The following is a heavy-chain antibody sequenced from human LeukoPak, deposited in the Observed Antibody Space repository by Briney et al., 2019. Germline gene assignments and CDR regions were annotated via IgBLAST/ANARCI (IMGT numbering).Heavy chain of an antibody. J-gene: IGHJ5*02. D-gene: IGHD2-21*02. CDR1: GGSISSSSYY. Sequence: SETLSLTCTVSGGSISSSSYYWGWIRQPPGKGLEWIGSIYYSGSTYYNPSLKSRVTISVDTSKNQFSLKLRSVTAADTAVYFCARYGVTAPGSGAFWFDPWGQGTLVTVSS. CDR3: ARYGVTAPGSGAFWFDP. V-gene: IGHV4-39*01. CDR2: IYYSGST.